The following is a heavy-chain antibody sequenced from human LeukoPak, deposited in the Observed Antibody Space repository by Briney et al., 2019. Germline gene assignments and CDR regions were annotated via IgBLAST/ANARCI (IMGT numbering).Heavy chain of an antibody. CDR3: AAMDHFDY. CDR1: GFTLPTSW. V-gene: IGHV3-74*01. Sequence: GGSLRLSCAASGFTLPTSWMHWVRQAPGEGLVWVSRITPDGITTYADSVKGRFTISRDNAKNTLYLQMNSLRAEDTAVYYCAAMDHFDYWGQGTLVSVSS. D-gene: IGHD5-18*01. J-gene: IGHJ4*02. CDR2: ITPDGIT.